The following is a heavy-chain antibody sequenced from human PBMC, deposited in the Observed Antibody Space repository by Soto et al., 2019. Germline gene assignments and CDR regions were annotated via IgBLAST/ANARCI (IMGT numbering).Heavy chain of an antibody. D-gene: IGHD3-22*01. V-gene: IGHV1-3*05. CDR3: ATSSGYYLIDDY. J-gene: IGHJ4*02. CDR2: INAGNGNT. CDR1: GYTFTSYA. Sequence: QVQLVQSGAEEKKPGASVKVSCKASGYTFTSYAMHWVRQAPGQRLEWMGWINAGNGNTKYSQKFQGRVTITRDTSASTAYMELSSLRSEDTAVYYCATSSGYYLIDDYWGQGTLVTVSS.